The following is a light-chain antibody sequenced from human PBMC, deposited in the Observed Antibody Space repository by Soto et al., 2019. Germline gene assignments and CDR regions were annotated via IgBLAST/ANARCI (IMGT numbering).Light chain of an antibody. CDR1: SGNIATNY. V-gene: IGLV6-57*01. CDR2: EDN. Sequence: NFMLTQPHSVSESPGKTLTISCTRSSGNIATNYVYWYQQRPGSSPTTVIYEDNQRPSGVPDRFSASIDTSSNSASLTISGLKTEDEADYYCQSYHTTNWVFGGGTKVTVL. J-gene: IGLJ3*02. CDR3: QSYHTTNWV.